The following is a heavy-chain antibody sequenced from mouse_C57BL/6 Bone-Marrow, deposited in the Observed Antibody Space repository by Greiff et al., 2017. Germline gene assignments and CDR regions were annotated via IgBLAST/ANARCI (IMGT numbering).Heavy chain of an antibody. J-gene: IGHJ1*03. CDR3: ARFPDGYYGGYWYFDV. CDR2: IYPRSGNT. CDR1: GYTFTSYG. V-gene: IGHV1-81*01. Sequence: QVQLKESGAELARPGASVKLSCKASGYTFTSYGISWVKQRTGQGLEWIGEIYPRSGNTYYNEKFKGKATLTADKSSSTAYMELRSLTSEDSAVYFCARFPDGYYGGYWYFDVWGTGTTVTVSS. D-gene: IGHD2-3*01.